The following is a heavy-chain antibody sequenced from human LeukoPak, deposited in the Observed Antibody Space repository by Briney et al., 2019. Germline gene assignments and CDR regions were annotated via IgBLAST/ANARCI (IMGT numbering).Heavy chain of an antibody. CDR3: ARVRRSIAAAGACDY. D-gene: IGHD6-13*01. CDR1: GYTFTSYY. V-gene: IGHV1-46*01. Sequence: ASVKDSCKASGYTFTSYYMHWVRQAPGQGLEWMGIINHSGGSTSYPQKFQGRGTMTKDTSTSTVYMELSSLSSEDTAVYYCARVRRSIAAAGACDYWGQGTLVTVSS. CDR2: INHSGGST. J-gene: IGHJ4*02.